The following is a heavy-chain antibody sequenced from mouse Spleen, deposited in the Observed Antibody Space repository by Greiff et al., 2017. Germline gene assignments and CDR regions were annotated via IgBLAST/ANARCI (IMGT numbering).Heavy chain of an antibody. V-gene: IGHV1-80*01. CDR2: IYPGDGDT. J-gene: IGHJ1*01. CDR1: GYAFSSYW. Sequence: QVQLKQSGAELVRPGSSVKISCKASGYAFSSYWMNWVKQRPGQGLEWIGQIYPGDGDTNYNGKFKGKATLTADKSSSTAYMQLSSLTSEDSAVYFCARGNYGYDWYFDVWGAGTTVTVSS. CDR3: ARGNYGYDWYFDV. D-gene: IGHD1-2*01.